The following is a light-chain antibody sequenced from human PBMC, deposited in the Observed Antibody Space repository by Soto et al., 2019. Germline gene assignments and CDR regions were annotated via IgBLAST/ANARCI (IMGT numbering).Light chain of an antibody. V-gene: IGKV3-20*01. CDR2: GAS. CDR3: QHYSSAPPEFT. Sequence: EIVLTQSPATLSLSPGERATLSCRASQSVSTNYLAWYQQRPGQAPRLLIFGASYRATGIPDRVSGGGSGTDFTLTISRLEPEDFAVYYCQHYSSAPPEFTFGPGTKVDSK. J-gene: IGKJ3*01. CDR1: QSVSTNY.